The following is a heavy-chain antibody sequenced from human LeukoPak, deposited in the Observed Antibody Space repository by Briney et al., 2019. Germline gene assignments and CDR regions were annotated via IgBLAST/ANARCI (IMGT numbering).Heavy chain of an antibody. CDR3: ARRDDTSRYYQLDY. Sequence: GGSLMLSCKGCRYSLNRYWMGWMRQLPGKGLEGMGILYPGDSNTRKEPSFQGQVNISADNSISLAYPQRTSLKGSDRAIYYCARRDDTSRYYQLDYWGQGALVTVSS. V-gene: IGHV5-51*01. CDR2: LYPGDSNT. D-gene: IGHD3-22*01. J-gene: IGHJ4*02. CDR1: RYSLNRYW.